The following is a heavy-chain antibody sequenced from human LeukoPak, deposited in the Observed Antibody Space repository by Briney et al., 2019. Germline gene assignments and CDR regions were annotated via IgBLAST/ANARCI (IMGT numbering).Heavy chain of an antibody. CDR1: TFTFSTYW. Sequence: GGSLRLSCXASTFTFSTYWMTWVRQAPGKGPEFVANINQDGSVKNYVDSVKGRFTISRDNAKNSLYLQMNSLRADDTAVYYCARDPGSSSFDYWGQGTLVTVSS. D-gene: IGHD6-13*01. CDR3: ARDPGSSSFDY. CDR2: INQDGSVK. V-gene: IGHV3-7*01. J-gene: IGHJ4*02.